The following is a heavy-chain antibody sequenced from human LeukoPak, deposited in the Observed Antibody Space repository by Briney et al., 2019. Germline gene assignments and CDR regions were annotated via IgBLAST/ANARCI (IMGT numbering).Heavy chain of an antibody. V-gene: IGHV4-61*08. D-gene: IGHD6-13*01. CDR1: GGSISSGDYY. J-gene: IGHJ4*02. Sequence: PSETLSLTCTVSGGSISSGDYYWSWIRQPPGKGLEWIGYIYYSGSTNYNPSLKSRVTISVDTSKNQFSLKLSSVTAADTAVYYCARVSAGYSSSWYGGFDYWGQGTLVTVSS. CDR3: ARVSAGYSSSWYGGFDY. CDR2: IYYSGST.